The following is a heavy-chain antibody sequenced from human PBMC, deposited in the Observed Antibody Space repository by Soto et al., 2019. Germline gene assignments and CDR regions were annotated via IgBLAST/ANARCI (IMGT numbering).Heavy chain of an antibody. D-gene: IGHD1-1*01. J-gene: IGHJ3*02. CDR3: ARGVQLVPDAFDI. Sequence: GASVKVSCKASGGTFSSYAISWARQAPGQGLEWMGGIIPIFGTANYAQKFQGRVTITADESTSTAYMELSSLRSEDTAVYYCARGVQLVPDAFDIWGQGTMVTVSS. CDR2: IIPIFGTA. CDR1: GGTFSSYA. V-gene: IGHV1-69*13.